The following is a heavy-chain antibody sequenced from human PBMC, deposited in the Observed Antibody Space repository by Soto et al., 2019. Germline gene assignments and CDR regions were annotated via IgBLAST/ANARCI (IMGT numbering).Heavy chain of an antibody. CDR1: GGTFSSYA. CDR3: ACPPLLGWPLPDGSGSFFQH. CDR2: IIPIFGTA. J-gene: IGHJ1*01. V-gene: IGHV1-69*13. D-gene: IGHD3-10*01. Sequence: SVKVSCKASGGTFSSYAISWVRQAPGQGLEWMGGIIPIFGTANYAQKFQGRVTITADESTSTAYMELSSLRSEDTAVYYCACPPLLGWPLPDGSGSFFQHGGQGTLVTVSS.